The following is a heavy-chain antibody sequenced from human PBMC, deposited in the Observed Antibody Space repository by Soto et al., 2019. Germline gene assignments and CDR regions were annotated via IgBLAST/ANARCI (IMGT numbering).Heavy chain of an antibody. CDR2: ISSSSSYI. Sequence: PGGSLRLSCAASGFTFSSYSMNWVRQAPGKGLEWVSSISSSSSYIYYADSVKGRFTISRDNAKNSLYLQMNSLRAEDTAVYYCARGPYSSGWYVTFDIWGQGTMVTVSS. V-gene: IGHV3-21*01. CDR1: GFTFSSYS. D-gene: IGHD6-19*01. CDR3: ARGPYSSGWYVTFDI. J-gene: IGHJ3*02.